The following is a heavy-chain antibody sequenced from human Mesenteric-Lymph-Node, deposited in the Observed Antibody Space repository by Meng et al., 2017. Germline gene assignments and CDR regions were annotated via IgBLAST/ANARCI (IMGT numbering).Heavy chain of an antibody. CDR1: GGSMSSGNYY. D-gene: IGHD1-14*01. Sequence: QVKLQESGRGLVEPSQTLSLTCTVSGGSMSSGNYYWSWIRQPPGKGLEWIRYIHHSGSAYYNPSLKSRVTISIDTSKNQFSLKLSSVTAADTAVYYCARAEYYNWFDPWGQGTLVTVSS. CDR3: ARAEYYNWFDP. J-gene: IGHJ5*02. CDR2: IHHSGSA. V-gene: IGHV4-30-4*01.